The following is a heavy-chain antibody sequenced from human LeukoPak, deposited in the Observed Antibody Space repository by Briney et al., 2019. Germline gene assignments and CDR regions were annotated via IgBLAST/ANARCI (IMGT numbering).Heavy chain of an antibody. Sequence: SETLSLTCTVSGGSINNSYWSWIRQPPGKGREWMAYIYHSGSTNYNPSLKSRVTISVDKSKSQFCLKLSSVTAADTGVYFCASWESVVKDYLDYWGQGTLVTVSS. CDR3: ASWESVVKDYLDY. D-gene: IGHD1-26*01. J-gene: IGHJ4*02. CDR1: GGSINNSY. V-gene: IGHV4-59*12. CDR2: IYHSGST.